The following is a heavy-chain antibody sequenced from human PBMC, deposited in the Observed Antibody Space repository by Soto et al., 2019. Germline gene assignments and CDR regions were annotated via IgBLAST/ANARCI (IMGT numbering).Heavy chain of an antibody. J-gene: IGHJ3*02. V-gene: IGHV4-39*01. CDR2: IYYSGST. CDR3: ARRRGELLRYFDWSRGHDAFDI. CDR1: GGSISSSSYY. Sequence: QLQLQESGPGLVKPSETLSLTCTVSGGSISSSSYYWGWIRQPPGKGLEWIGSIYYSGSTYYNPSLKSRVTISVDTSKNQFSLKLSSVTAADTAVYYCARRRGELLRYFDWSRGHDAFDIWGQGTMVTVSS. D-gene: IGHD3-9*01.